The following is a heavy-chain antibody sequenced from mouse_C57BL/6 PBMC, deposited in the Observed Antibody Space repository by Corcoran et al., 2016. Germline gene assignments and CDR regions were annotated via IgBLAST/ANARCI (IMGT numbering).Heavy chain of an antibody. CDR1: GYAFSSYW. CDR2: IYPGDGDT. CDR3: ARPMYGNYLAWFAY. J-gene: IGHJ3*01. V-gene: IGHV1-80*01. D-gene: IGHD2-10*02. Sequence: QVQLQQSGAELVKPGASVKISCKASGYAFSSYWMNWVKQRPGKGLEWIGQIYPGDGDTNYNGKFKGKATLTADKSSSTAYMQLSSLTSEDSAVYFCARPMYGNYLAWFAYWGQGTLVTVSA.